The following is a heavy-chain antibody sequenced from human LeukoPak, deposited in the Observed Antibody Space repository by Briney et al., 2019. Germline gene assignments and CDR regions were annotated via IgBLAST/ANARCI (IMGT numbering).Heavy chain of an antibody. V-gene: IGHV3-30*18. CDR2: ISYDGSNK. D-gene: IGHD2-21*01. Sequence: GGSLRLSCAASGFTFSSYAMHWVLQAPGKRLEWVAVISYDGSNKYYADSVKGRFTISRDNSKNTLYLQMNSLRAEDTAVYYCAKDVEYWGQGTLVAVSS. J-gene: IGHJ4*02. CDR1: GFTFSSYA. CDR3: AKDVEY.